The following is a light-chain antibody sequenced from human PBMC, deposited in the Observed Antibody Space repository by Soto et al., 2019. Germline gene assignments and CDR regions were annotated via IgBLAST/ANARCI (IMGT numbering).Light chain of an antibody. V-gene: IGLV1-47*01. Sequence: QSVLTQPPSASGTPGQTVTISCSGRFSNIGSNFIYWYQQLPGTAPKLLIYRNNERPSGVPDRFSASKSGTAASRAISGIRSEDEADYHCAAWDDSLSGVVFGGGTKLTVL. CDR1: FSNIGSNF. J-gene: IGLJ3*02. CDR2: RNN. CDR3: AAWDDSLSGVV.